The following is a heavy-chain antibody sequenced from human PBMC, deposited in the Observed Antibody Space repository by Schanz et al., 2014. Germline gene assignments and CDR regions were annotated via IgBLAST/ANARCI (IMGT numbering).Heavy chain of an antibody. D-gene: IGHD3-22*01. CDR2: ISGTTTYT. CDR1: GFTFSSYK. CDR3: ARVHHYDPSGWGYFDY. Sequence: EVQLVESGGYLVQPGGSLRLSCSASGFTFSSYKMNWVRQAPGKGLEWVSYISGTTTYTNYADSVKGRFTISRDNAKNSLYLHMNTLGAEDTAVYYCARVHHYDPSGWGYFDYWGQGALXTVSS. J-gene: IGHJ4*02. V-gene: IGHV3-21*05.